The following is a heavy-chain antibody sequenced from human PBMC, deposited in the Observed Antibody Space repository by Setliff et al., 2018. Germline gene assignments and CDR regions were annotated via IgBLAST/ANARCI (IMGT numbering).Heavy chain of an antibody. CDR3: AKSHSSWPIFIDY. CDR1: GFTFSSYA. Sequence: GGSLRLSCAASGFTFSSYAMSWVRQAPGKGLEWVANIKQDGSEKYYVDSVKGRFTISRDNAKNSLYLQMNSLRAEDTAVYYCAKSHSSWPIFIDYWGQGTLVTVSS. V-gene: IGHV3-7*03. CDR2: IKQDGSEK. J-gene: IGHJ4*02. D-gene: IGHD6-13*01.